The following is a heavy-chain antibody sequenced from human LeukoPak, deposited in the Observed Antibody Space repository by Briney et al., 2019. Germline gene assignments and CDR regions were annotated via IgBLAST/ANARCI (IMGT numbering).Heavy chain of an antibody. Sequence: GGSLRLFCAASGFTFSSYGMHWVRQAPGKGLEWVAVIWYDGSNKYYADSVKGRFTIPRDNSKNTLYLQMNSLRAEDTAVYYCARDELYCSSTSCYYYYGMDVWGKGTTVTVPS. CDR2: IWYDGSNK. V-gene: IGHV3-33*01. D-gene: IGHD2-2*01. CDR1: GFTFSSYG. CDR3: ARDELYCSSTSCYYYYGMDV. J-gene: IGHJ6*04.